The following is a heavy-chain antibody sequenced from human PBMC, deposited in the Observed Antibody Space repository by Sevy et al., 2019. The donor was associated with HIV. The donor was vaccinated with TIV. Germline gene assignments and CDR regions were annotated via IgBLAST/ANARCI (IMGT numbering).Heavy chain of an antibody. CDR3: AKDSVARNLHFDY. CDR2: IRFDGNNK. D-gene: IGHD6-19*01. J-gene: IGHJ4*02. V-gene: IGHV3-30*02. Sequence: GGSLRLSCAASGFTFSRYGMHWVRQAPGKGLEWVASIRFDGNNKHYVVSVMGRFTISRDDSKNTLYLQMNSLRSEDTAVYYCAKDSVARNLHFDYWGQGALVTVSS. CDR1: GFTFSRYG.